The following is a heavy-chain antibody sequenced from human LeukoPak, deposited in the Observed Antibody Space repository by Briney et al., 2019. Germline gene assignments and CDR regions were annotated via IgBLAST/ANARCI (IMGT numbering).Heavy chain of an antibody. CDR3: AKLHSLQYSPEY. CDR2: ISSSGGST. Sequence: PGGSLRLSCTASGFTFSNYAMRWVRQAPGRGLEGVSAISSSGGSTYYADSVRGRFTISRDNSKNALYLQMNSLRAEDTAVYYCAKLHSLQYSPEYWGQGTLVTVSS. CDR1: GFTFSNYA. J-gene: IGHJ4*02. D-gene: IGHD6-6*01. V-gene: IGHV3-23*01.